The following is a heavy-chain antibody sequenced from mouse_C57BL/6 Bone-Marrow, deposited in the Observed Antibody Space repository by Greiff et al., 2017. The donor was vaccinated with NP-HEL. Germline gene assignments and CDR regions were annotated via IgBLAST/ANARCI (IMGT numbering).Heavy chain of an antibody. CDR2: ISNGGGST. CDR1: GFTFSDYY. V-gene: IGHV5-12*01. J-gene: IGHJ4*01. CDR3: ARRDYYGSSYGYAMDY. D-gene: IGHD1-1*01. Sequence: EVQGVESGGGLVQPGGSLKLSCAASGFTFSDYYMYWVRQTPEKRLEWVAYISNGGGSTYYPDTVKGRFTISRDNAKNTLYLQMSRLKSEDTAMYYCARRDYYGSSYGYAMDYWGQGTSVTVSS.